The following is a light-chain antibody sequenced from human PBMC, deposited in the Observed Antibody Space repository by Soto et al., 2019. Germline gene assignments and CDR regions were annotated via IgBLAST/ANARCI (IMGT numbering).Light chain of an antibody. J-gene: IGKJ1*01. Sequence: DIQMTQSPSTLSASVGDRVTITCRTSQTINNWLAWYQQKPGEAPRLLIYKASSLGSGVPSRFSGSGSGTEFTLTISSLQPDDFATYYCQQYHNYWTFGQGTKVDIK. CDR3: QQYHNYWT. CDR2: KAS. CDR1: QTINNW. V-gene: IGKV1-5*03.